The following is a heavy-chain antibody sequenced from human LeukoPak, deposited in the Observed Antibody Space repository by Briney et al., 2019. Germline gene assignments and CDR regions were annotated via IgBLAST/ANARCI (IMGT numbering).Heavy chain of an antibody. CDR1: GFTFSSYS. CDR3: ARGPSKRWLQFGTFDY. V-gene: IGHV3-21*01. Sequence: GGSLRLSCAASGFTFSSYSMNWVRQAPGKGLEWVSSTSSSSSYIYYADSVKGRFTISRDNAKNSLYLQMNSLRAEDTAVYYCARGPSKRWLQFGTFDYWGQGTLVTVSS. CDR2: TSSSSSYI. D-gene: IGHD5-24*01. J-gene: IGHJ4*02.